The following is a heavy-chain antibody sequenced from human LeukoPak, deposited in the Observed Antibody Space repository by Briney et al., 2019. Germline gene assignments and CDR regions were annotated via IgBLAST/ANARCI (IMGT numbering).Heavy chain of an antibody. J-gene: IGHJ4*02. D-gene: IGHD3-10*01. Sequence: PSETLSLTCTVSGGSISSYYWSWIRQPPGKGLEWIGYIYYSGSTNYNPSLKSRVTISVDTSKNQFSLKLSSVTAADTAVYYCARAPGTMVRGVINLIDYWGQGTLVTVSS. CDR2: IYYSGST. V-gene: IGHV4-59*01. CDR1: GGSISSYY. CDR3: ARAPGTMVRGVINLIDY.